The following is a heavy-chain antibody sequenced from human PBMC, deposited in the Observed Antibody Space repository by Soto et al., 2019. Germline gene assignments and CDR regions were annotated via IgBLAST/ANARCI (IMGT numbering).Heavy chain of an antibody. D-gene: IGHD6-6*01. CDR1: GGTFSNYA. Sequence: QVQLVQSGAEVRRPGSSVRVSCKASGGTFSNYAITWVRQAPGQGLEWMGGSTPTFGTANYAQKFQGRLTLTADESTGKAYREMSSRPFEDTARYYCASIKMRSARYYYGMDVWGQGTTVTVSS. CDR2: STPTFGTA. CDR3: ASIKMRSARYYYGMDV. V-gene: IGHV1-69*01. J-gene: IGHJ6*02.